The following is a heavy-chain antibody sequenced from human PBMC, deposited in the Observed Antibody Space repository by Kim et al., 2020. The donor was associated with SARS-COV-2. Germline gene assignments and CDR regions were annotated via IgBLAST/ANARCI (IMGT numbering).Heavy chain of an antibody. CDR3: ARGDVVVVTAALDH. D-gene: IGHD2-15*01. V-gene: IGHV3-23*01. Sequence: DSGKGRFTISRDNSKSALYLQMNSLGVEDTAIYYCARGDVVVVTAALDHWGQGTLVTVSS. J-gene: IGHJ4*02.